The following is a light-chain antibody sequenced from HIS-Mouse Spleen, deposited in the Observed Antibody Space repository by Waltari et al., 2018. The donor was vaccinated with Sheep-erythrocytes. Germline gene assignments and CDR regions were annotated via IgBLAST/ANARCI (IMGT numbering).Light chain of an antibody. CDR2: LCS. J-gene: IGKJ1*01. Sequence: DIVMTQSPLSLPVTPGEPASISCRSSQSLLHSNGYNYLDWYLQKPGQSPHLLIYLCSNRASGVPDRFSGSGSGTDFTLRISRVEAEDVGVYYCMQALQTPWTFGQGTKVEIK. CDR1: QSLLHSNGYNY. CDR3: MQALQTPWT. V-gene: IGKV2-28*01.